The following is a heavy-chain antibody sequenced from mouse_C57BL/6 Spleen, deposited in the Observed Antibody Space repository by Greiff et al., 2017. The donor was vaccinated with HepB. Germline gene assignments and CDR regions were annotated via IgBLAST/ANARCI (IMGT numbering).Heavy chain of an antibody. V-gene: IGHV1-39*01. CDR2: INPNYGTT. D-gene: IGHD4-1*01. CDR3: ASKINWDVHWYFDV. CDR1: GYSFTDYN. Sequence: VQLQQSGPELVKPGASAKISCKASGYSFTDYNMNWVKQSNGKSLEWIGVINPNYGTTSYNQKFKGKATLTVDQSSSTAYMQLNILTSEDSAVYYCASKINWDVHWYFDVWGTGTTVTVSS. J-gene: IGHJ1*03.